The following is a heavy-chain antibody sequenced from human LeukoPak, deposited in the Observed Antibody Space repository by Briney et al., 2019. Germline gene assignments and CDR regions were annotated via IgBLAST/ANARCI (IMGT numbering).Heavy chain of an antibody. CDR1: GFTFSSHW. CDR3: ARAYCSGGSCYLYYFDY. V-gene: IGHV3-21*01. CDR2: ISSWSSYI. D-gene: IGHD2-15*01. J-gene: IGHJ4*02. Sequence: GGSLRLSRAVSGFTFSSHWMNWVRQAPGKGLEWVASISSWSSYIFHADSVKGRFTISRDNTKNSLFLQMNSLRAEDTAVYYCARAYCSGGSCYLYYFDYWGQGTLVTVSS.